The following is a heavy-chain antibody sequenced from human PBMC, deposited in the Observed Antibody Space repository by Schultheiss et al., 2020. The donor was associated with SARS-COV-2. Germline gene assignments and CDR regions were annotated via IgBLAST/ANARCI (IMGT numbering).Heavy chain of an antibody. CDR3: ARDLTVVTPSAFDI. D-gene: IGHD4-23*01. Sequence: SETLSLTCAVYGGSFSGHYWSWIRQPPGKGLEWIGEINHSGSTNYNPSLKSRVTISVDTSKNQFSLKLSSVTAADTAVYYCARDLTVVTPSAFDIWGQGTMVTVSS. CDR1: GGSFSGHY. J-gene: IGHJ3*02. V-gene: IGHV4-34*01. CDR2: INHSGST.